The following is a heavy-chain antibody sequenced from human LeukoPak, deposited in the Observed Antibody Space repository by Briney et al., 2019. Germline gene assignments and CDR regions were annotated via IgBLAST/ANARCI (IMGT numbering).Heavy chain of an antibody. J-gene: IGHJ6*02. CDR3: ARIAVAGSYYYYGMGV. V-gene: IGHV1-2*02. Sequence: ASVKVSCKASGYTFTGYYMHWVRQAPGQGLEWMGWMNPNSGGTNYAQKFQGRVTMTRDTAISTAYMELSRLRADDTAVYYCARIAVAGSYYYYGMGVWGQGTTVTVSS. CDR2: MNPNSGGT. CDR1: GYTFTGYY. D-gene: IGHD6-19*01.